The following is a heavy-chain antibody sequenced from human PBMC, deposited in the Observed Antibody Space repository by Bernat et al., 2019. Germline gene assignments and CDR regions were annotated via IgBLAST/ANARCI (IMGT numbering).Heavy chain of an antibody. V-gene: IGHV3-66*01. Sequence: EVHLVESGGGLVQPGGSLRLSCTVSGISVSSNYMSWVRQAPGKGLEWVSVIYSGGDTYYPDSVKCRFTISRDNSKNTLYLQMSSLRAEDTAIYYCARDRNDFLDYWGQGTLVTVSS. CDR2: IYSGGDT. D-gene: IGHD3-3*01. CDR3: ARDRNDFLDY. CDR1: GISVSSNY. J-gene: IGHJ4*02.